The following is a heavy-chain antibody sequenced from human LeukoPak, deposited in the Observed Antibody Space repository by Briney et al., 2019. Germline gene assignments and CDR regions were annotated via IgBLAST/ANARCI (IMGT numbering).Heavy chain of an antibody. CDR3: ARLRDDNSGWHYFDY. J-gene: IGHJ4*02. D-gene: IGHD6-19*01. V-gene: IGHV4-39*01. CDR1: GASISSSSYY. CDR2: MYYSGNT. Sequence: PSETLSPTCTVSGASISSSSYYWGWIRQPPGKGLEWIGTMYYSGNTYYNPSLTSRVTISLDTSKNQFSLKLSSVTAADTAVYYCARLRDDNSGWHYFDYWGQGTLVTVSS.